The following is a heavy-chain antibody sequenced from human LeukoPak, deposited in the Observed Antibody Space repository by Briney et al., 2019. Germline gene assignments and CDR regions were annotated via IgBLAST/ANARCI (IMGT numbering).Heavy chain of an antibody. D-gene: IGHD3-10*01. CDR2: VYYSGST. CDR1: GGSISTYY. J-gene: IGHJ2*01. V-gene: IGHV4-59*12. CDR3: ARYYYASYWYFDL. Sequence: SETLSLTCTVSGGSISTYYWSWIRQPPGKGLEWIGYVYYSGSTNYNPSLKSRVTISVDKSKNQFSLKLSSVTAADTAVYYCARYYYASYWYFDLWGRGTLVTVSS.